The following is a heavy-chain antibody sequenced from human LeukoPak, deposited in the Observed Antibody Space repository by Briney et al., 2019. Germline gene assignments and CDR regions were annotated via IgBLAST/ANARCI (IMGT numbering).Heavy chain of an antibody. Sequence: TSETLSLTCAVSGGSISSGGYSWSWIRQPPGKGLEWIGYVFHSGSTYYNPSLKSRVTISVDRSKNQFSLKLSSVTAADTAVYYCARSSYGDYGWFDPWGQGTLVTVSS. CDR2: VFHSGST. D-gene: IGHD4-17*01. V-gene: IGHV4-30-2*01. J-gene: IGHJ5*02. CDR1: GGSISSGGYS. CDR3: ARSSYGDYGWFDP.